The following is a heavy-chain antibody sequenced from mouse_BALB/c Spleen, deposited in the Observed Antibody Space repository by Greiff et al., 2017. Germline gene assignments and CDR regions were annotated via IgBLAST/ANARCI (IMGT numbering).Heavy chain of an antibody. CDR1: GYTFTDYW. J-gene: IGHJ4*01. Sequence: VKLQQPGAELVMPGASVKMSCKASGYTFTDYWMHWVKQRPGQGLEWIGAIDTSDSYTSYNQKFKGKATLTVDESSSTAYMQLSSLTSEDSAVYYCARSKATFYAMDYWGQGTSVTVSS. V-gene: IGHV1-69*01. CDR2: IDTSDSYT. CDR3: ARSKATFYAMDY. D-gene: IGHD3-2*02.